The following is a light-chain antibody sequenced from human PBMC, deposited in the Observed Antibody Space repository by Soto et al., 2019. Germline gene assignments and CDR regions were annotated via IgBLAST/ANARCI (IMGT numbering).Light chain of an antibody. Sequence: QSALTQPASVSGSPGQSITISCTGSSSDVGGYDYVSWYQQHPGKAPKLMIYEVNNRPSGVSNRFSGSKSANTASLTISGLQAEDDADYYCSSYTSISSWVFGGGTKLTVL. J-gene: IGLJ3*02. CDR1: SSDVGGYDY. V-gene: IGLV2-14*01. CDR2: EVN. CDR3: SSYTSISSWV.